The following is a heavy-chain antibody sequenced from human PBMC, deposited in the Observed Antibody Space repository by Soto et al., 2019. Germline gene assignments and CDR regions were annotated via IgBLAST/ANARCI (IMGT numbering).Heavy chain of an antibody. D-gene: IGHD3-22*01. J-gene: IGHJ6*02. CDR1: GFTFSSYA. CDR3: AKARKSSGYYYSYYYGMDV. V-gene: IGHV3-23*01. CDR2: ISGSGGST. Sequence: GGSLRLSCAASGFTFSSYAMSWVRQAPGKGLEWVSAISGSGGSTYYADSVKGRFTISRDNSKNTLYLQMNSLRAEDTAVYYCAKARKSSGYYYSYYYGMDVWGQGTTVTVSS.